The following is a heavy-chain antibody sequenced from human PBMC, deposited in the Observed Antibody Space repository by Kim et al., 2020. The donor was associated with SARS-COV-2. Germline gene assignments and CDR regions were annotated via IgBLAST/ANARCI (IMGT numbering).Heavy chain of an antibody. D-gene: IGHD6-13*01. CDR3: ARFGLSSWYSYWYFDL. CDR2: ISSSSSTI. V-gene: IGHV3-48*02. Sequence: GGSLRLSCAASGFTFSSYSMNWVRQAPGKGLEWVSYISSSSSTIYYADSVKGRFTISRDNAKNSLYLQMNSLRDEDTAVYYCARFGLSSWYSYWYFDLWGRGTLVTVSS. J-gene: IGHJ2*01. CDR1: GFTFSSYS.